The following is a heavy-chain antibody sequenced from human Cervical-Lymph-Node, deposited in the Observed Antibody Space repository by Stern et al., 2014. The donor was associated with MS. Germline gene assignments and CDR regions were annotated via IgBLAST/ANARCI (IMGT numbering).Heavy chain of an antibody. Sequence: VQLVQSGAEVKKPGSSMKVSCKASGGTFGSDSIIWVRQAPGQGLEWMGGVTPMFDTSNYAQKFQGRVTITADDSTNTAYMELRSLRSEDTAVYFCTRAPGIIVASPESGWFDPWGQGTLVTVSS. J-gene: IGHJ5*02. V-gene: IGHV1-69*01. CDR2: VTPMFDTS. CDR1: GGTFGSDS. D-gene: IGHD5-12*01. CDR3: TRAPGIIVASPESGWFDP.